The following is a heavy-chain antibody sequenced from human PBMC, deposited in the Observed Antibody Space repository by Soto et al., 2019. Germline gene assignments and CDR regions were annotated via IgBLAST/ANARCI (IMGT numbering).Heavy chain of an antibody. J-gene: IGHJ4*02. V-gene: IGHV1-18*01. Sequence: ASVKVSCKASGYTFTSYGISWVRQAPGQGLEWMGWISAYNGNTNYAQKLQGRVTMTTDTSTSTAYMELRSLRSDDTAVYYCAREELTTYYDFWSGYPTFDYWGQGTLVTVSS. CDR3: AREELTTYYDFWSGYPTFDY. CDR1: GYTFTSYG. D-gene: IGHD3-3*01. CDR2: ISAYNGNT.